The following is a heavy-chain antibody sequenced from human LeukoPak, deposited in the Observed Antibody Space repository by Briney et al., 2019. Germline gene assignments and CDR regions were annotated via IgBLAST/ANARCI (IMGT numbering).Heavy chain of an antibody. J-gene: IGHJ4*02. D-gene: IGHD3-10*01. V-gene: IGHV3-66*01. CDR1: GFTVSSNY. CDR3: VKDPYGSGSYLGFYYFDY. Sequence: GGSLRLSCAASGFTVSSNYMSWVRQAPGKGLEWVSVVYSGGSTHYADSVKGRFTISRDNSKNTLYLQMSSLRAEDTAVYYCVKDPYGSGSYLGFYYFDYWGLGTLVTVSS. CDR2: VYSGGST.